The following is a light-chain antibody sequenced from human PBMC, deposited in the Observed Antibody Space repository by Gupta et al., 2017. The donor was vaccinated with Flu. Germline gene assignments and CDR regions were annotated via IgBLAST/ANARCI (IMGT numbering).Light chain of an antibody. CDR2: AVS. Sequence: DVVLNQSPLSLPVTLGQPASISCRSSQSLVASDTNMYLNWFQHRPGQAPKRLIFAVSNSDSGGYDKCSGSGDGPEENLKINSGDVEDAGVYYSWRGTHCQPKWTFGQGTRLEMK. J-gene: IGKJ1*01. CDR3: WRGTHCQPKWT. V-gene: IGKV2-30*01. CDR1: QSLVASDTNMY.